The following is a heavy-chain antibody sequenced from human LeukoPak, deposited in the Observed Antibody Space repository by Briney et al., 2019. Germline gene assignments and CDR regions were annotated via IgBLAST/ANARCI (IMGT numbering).Heavy chain of an antibody. J-gene: IGHJ4*02. CDR3: AKGSAAARPYYFDH. CDR1: GFTFSSYG. Sequence: AGGSLRLSCAASGFTFSSYGMSWVRQAPGKGLEWVSAIGGRDGSTYYADSVKGRFTISRDNSKNTLYVQMNSLRAEDTAVYYCAKGSAAARPYYFDHWGQGTLVTVSS. D-gene: IGHD6-6*01. V-gene: IGHV3-23*01. CDR2: IGGRDGST.